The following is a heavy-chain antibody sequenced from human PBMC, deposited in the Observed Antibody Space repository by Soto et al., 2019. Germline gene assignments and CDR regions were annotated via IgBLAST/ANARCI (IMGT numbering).Heavy chain of an antibody. D-gene: IGHD6-13*01. J-gene: IGHJ4*02. V-gene: IGHV3-30-3*01. CDR2: ISDDGSNK. CDR3: ARDRFASSWSYFDY. CDR1: GFTFSNYA. Sequence: PGGSLRLSCEASGFTFSNYALHCVRQAPGKGLEWVAVISDDGSNKYYADSVKGRFTISRDNSKNTLYLQMNSLRAEDTAVYYCARDRFASSWSYFDYWGQGTPVTVSS.